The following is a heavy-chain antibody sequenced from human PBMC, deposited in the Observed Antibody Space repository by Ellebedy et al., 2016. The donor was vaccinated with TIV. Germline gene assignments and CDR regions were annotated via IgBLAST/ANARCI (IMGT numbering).Heavy chain of an antibody. D-gene: IGHD4-17*01. Sequence: SETLSLTXTVSGASIRNSGWWGCVRLPPGKGLEWFGQIFHSGGTTSNPSLKSRVTISVDQSRNQFSLNLDSVTAADTAVYYCARVQLNTVATFPVTYFDLWGRGTLVSVSS. J-gene: IGHJ2*01. CDR2: IFHSGGT. V-gene: IGHV4-4*02. CDR3: ARVQLNTVATFPVTYFDL. CDR1: GASIRNSGW.